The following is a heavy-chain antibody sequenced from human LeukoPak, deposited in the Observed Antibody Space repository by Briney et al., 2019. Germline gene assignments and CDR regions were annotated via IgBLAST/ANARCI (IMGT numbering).Heavy chain of an antibody. CDR1: GYTFTSYG. V-gene: IGHV7-4-1*02. CDR3: AREGTVTPFRWFDP. CDR2: INTNTGNP. Sequence: ASVKVSCKASGYTFTSYGISWVRQAPGQGLEWMGWINTNTGNPTYAQGFTGRFVFSLDTSVSTAYLQISSLKAEDTAVYYCAREGTVTPFRWFDPWGQGTLVTVSS. J-gene: IGHJ5*02. D-gene: IGHD4-17*01.